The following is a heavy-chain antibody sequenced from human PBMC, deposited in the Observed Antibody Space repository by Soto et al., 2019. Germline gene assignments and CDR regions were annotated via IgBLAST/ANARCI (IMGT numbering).Heavy chain of an antibody. V-gene: IGHV3-49*03. CDR1: GFTFGDYA. CDR3: TREQERYFDWFTPDFDY. Sequence: GGSLRLSCTASGFTFGDYAMSWFRQAPGKGLEWVGFIRSKAYGGTTEYAASVKGRFTISRDDSKSIAYLQMNSLKTEDTAVYYCTREQERYFDWFTPDFDYWGQGTLVTVS. J-gene: IGHJ4*02. D-gene: IGHD3-9*01. CDR2: IRSKAYGGTT.